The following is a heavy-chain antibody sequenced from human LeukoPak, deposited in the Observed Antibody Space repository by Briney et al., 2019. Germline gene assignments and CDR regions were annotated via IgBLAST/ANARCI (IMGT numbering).Heavy chain of an antibody. CDR3: ARPSWSGYDAFGAFDI. J-gene: IGHJ3*02. D-gene: IGHD3-3*01. CDR2: IYPGDSDT. Sequence: GESLKISCRGSGYSFRSYWIAWVRQMPGKGQEWMGIIYPGDSDTRYSPSFQGQVTISADKSISAAYLQWSSLKASDTAMYYCARPSWSGYDAFGAFDIWGQGTMVTVSS. CDR1: GYSFRSYW. V-gene: IGHV5-51*01.